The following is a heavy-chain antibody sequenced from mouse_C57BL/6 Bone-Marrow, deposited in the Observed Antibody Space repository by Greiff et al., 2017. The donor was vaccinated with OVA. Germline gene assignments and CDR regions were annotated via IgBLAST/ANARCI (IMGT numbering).Heavy chain of an antibody. D-gene: IGHD1-1*01. J-gene: IGHJ2*01. Sequence: VQLQQSGPELVKPGASVTIPCKASGYTFTDYNMDWVKQSHGKSLEWIGAINPNNGGTIYNQKFKGKATLTVDKSSSTAYMELRSLSSEDTAVYYCARWRYYYGSSYFDDWGKGTTLTVSS. CDR2: INPNNGGT. CDR1: GYTFTDYN. V-gene: IGHV1-18*01. CDR3: ARWRYYYGSSYFDD.